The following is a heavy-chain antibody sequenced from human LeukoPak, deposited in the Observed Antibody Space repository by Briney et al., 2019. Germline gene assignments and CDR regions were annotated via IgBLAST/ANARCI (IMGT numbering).Heavy chain of an antibody. CDR3: ARDLEQWLVLGGLFDY. D-gene: IGHD6-19*01. CDR1: GGTFSSYA. J-gene: IGHJ4*02. CDR2: IIPIFGTA. V-gene: IGHV1-69*13. Sequence: SVKVSCKASGGTFSSYAISWVRQAPGQGLEWMGGIIPIFGTANYAQKFQGRVTITADESTSTAYMELSSLRSEDTAVYYCARDLEQWLVLGGLFDYWGQGTLVTVSS.